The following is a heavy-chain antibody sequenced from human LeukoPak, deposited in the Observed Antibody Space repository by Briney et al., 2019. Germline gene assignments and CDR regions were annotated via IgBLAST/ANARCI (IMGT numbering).Heavy chain of an antibody. CDR2: ISYDGSNK. Sequence: GGSLRLSCAASGFTFSSYGMHWVRQAPGKGLEWVAVISYDGSNKYYADSVKGRFTISRDNSKYTLYLQMNSLRAEDTAVYYCAKDSRGRYYYDSSGYSRVQSYFDYWGQGTLVTVSS. V-gene: IGHV3-30*18. J-gene: IGHJ4*02. CDR3: AKDSRGRYYYDSSGYSRVQSYFDY. CDR1: GFTFSSYG. D-gene: IGHD3-22*01.